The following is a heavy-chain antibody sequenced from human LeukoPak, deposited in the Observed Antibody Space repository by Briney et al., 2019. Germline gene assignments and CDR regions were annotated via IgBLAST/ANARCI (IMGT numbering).Heavy chain of an antibody. V-gene: IGHV3-23*01. Sequence: GGSLRLSCAASGLTFSSYAMSWVRQPPGKGLEWVSAISGSGGTTYYPDSVNGRFTIFGDNSKNTLYLQMNSLRAEDTAVYYCAKGTDWGHGTLVTVSS. J-gene: IGHJ4*01. CDR2: ISGSGGTT. CDR3: AKGTD. D-gene: IGHD2-8*02. CDR1: GLTFSSYA.